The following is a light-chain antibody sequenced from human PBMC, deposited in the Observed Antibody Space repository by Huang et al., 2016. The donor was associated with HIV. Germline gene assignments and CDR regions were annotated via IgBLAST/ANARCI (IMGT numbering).Light chain of an antibody. CDR1: QSLSSQ. V-gene: IGKV3-15*01. CDR2: GVS. Sequence: EIVMTQSPATLSVSPGERVTLSCRASQSLSSQLAWYQQKRGQAPRLLIYGVSTRATDIPARFMGSGSGTDFTLTINSLQSEDFATDYCQQYNDWPLTFGQGTEVEIK. CDR3: QQYNDWPLT. J-gene: IGKJ1*01.